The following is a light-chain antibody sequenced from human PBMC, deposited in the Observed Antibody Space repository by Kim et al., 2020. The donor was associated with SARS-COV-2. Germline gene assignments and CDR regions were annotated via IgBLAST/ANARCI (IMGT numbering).Light chain of an antibody. CDR2: QDT. CDR1: KLGDKY. V-gene: IGLV3-1*01. J-gene: IGLJ2*01. Sequence: VAVSPGPTAPITCSGDKLGDKYASWYQQKPGQSPVLVIYQDTKRPSRIPERFSGSTSGNTATLTISGTQAMDEADYYCQAWDRSPVFGGGSKLTVL. CDR3: QAWDRSPV.